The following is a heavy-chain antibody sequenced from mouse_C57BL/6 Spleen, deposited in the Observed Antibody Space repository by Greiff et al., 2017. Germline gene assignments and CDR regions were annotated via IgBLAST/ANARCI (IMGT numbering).Heavy chain of an antibody. CDR2: ISSGGSYT. V-gene: IGHV5-6*02. CDR3: ARHSDSAGPFDY. CDR1: GFTFSSYG. D-gene: IGHD3-2*02. J-gene: IGHJ2*01. Sequence: DVKLVESGGDLVKPGGSLKLSCAASGFTFSSYGMSWVRQTPDKRLEWVATISSGGSYTYYPDSVKGRFTISRDNAKNTLYLQMSSLKSEDTAMYYCARHSDSAGPFDYWGQGTTLTVSS.